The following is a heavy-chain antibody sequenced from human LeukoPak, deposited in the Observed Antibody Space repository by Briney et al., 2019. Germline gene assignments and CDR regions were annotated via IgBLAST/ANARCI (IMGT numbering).Heavy chain of an antibody. CDR2: INPNSGGT. CDR1: GYTFTGYY. V-gene: IGHV1-2*02. CDR3: ARGLRRIVVVITYPFDY. Sequence: ASVKVSCKASGYTFTGYYMHWVGQAPGQGLEWMGWINPNSGGTNYAQKFQGRVTMTRDTSISTAYMELSRLRSDDTAVYYCARGLRRIVVVITYPFDYWGQGTLVTVSS. J-gene: IGHJ4*02. D-gene: IGHD3-22*01.